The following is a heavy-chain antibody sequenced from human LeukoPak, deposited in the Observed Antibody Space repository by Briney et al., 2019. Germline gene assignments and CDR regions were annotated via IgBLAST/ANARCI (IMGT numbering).Heavy chain of an antibody. CDR3: ARGSGAYYTWFDP. CDR2: IWYDGNNK. CDR1: GFTFSSYG. J-gene: IGHJ5*02. V-gene: IGHV3-33*01. D-gene: IGHD3-16*01. Sequence: GGSLRLSCAVSGFTFSSYGMHWVRQAPGKGLEWVAVIWYDGNNKYYADSVKGRFTISRDNSKNTLYLQMNSLRAEDTAVYYCARGSGAYYTWFDPWGQGTLVTVSS.